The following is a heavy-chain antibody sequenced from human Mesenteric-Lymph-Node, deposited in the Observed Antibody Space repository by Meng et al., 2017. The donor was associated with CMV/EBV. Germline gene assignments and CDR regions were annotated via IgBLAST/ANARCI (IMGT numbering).Heavy chain of an antibody. CDR1: GGTFCSYA. D-gene: IGHD3-10*01. Sequence: ASGGTFCSYAISWVRQAPGQGLEWMGGIIPIFGTANYAQKFQGRVTITADESTSTAYMELSSLRSEDTAVYYCARVFQGSGSYFDYWGQGTLVTVSS. CDR3: ARVFQGSGSYFDY. CDR2: IIPIFGTA. V-gene: IGHV1-69*01. J-gene: IGHJ4*02.